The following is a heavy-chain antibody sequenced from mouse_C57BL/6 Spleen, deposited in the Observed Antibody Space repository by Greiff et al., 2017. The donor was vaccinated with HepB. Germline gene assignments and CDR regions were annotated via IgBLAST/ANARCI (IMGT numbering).Heavy chain of an antibody. D-gene: IGHD2-5*01. Sequence: EVQVVESGGGLVKPGGSLKLSCAASGFTFSDYGMHWVRQAPEKGLEWVAYISSGSSTIYYADTVKGRFTISRDNAKNTLFLQMTSLRSEDTAMYYCARRRSNYEGHAMDYWGQGTSVTVSS. CDR3: ARRRSNYEGHAMDY. CDR1: GFTFSDYG. V-gene: IGHV5-17*01. J-gene: IGHJ4*01. CDR2: ISSGSSTI.